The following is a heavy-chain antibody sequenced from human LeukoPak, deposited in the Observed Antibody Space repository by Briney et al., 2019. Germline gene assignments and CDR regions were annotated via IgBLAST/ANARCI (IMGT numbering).Heavy chain of an antibody. Sequence: SETLSLTCTVSGGSISSSSYYWGWIRQPPGKGLEWIGSIYYSGSTYYNPSLKSRATISVDTSKNQFSLKLSSVTAADTAVYYCARRSTGSYYMDVWGKGTTVTVSS. CDR3: ARRSTGSYYMDV. V-gene: IGHV4-39*01. CDR1: GGSISSSSYY. CDR2: IYYSGST. J-gene: IGHJ6*03. D-gene: IGHD1-1*01.